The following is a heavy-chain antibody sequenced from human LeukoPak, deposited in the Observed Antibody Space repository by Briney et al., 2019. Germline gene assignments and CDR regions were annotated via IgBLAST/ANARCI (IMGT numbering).Heavy chain of an antibody. CDR2: VIRIFGTA. V-gene: IGHV1-69*06. CDR1: GGSFSSYA. J-gene: IGHJ5*02. D-gene: IGHD3-9*01. CDR3: ARGPRPYYDILTGYHFNWFDP. Sequence: SVKVSCKASGGSFSSYAISWVRQAPGQGLEWMGGVIRIFGTANYAQKFQGRVTITADKSTSTAYMELSSLRSEDTAVYYCARGPRPYYDILTGYHFNWFDPWGQGTLVTVSS.